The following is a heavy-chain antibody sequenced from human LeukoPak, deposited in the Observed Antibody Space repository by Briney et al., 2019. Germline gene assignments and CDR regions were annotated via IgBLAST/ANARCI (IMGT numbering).Heavy chain of an antibody. CDR2: FDPEDGET. CDR1: GYTLTELS. Sequence: ASVKVSCKVSGYTLTELSIHWVRQAPGKGLEWMGGFDPEDGETIYAQKFQGRVTMTEDTSTDTAYMELSSLRSEDTAVYYCATGLDIVATMGALFDYWGQGTLVTVSS. CDR3: ATGLDIVATMGALFDY. D-gene: IGHD5-12*01. J-gene: IGHJ4*02. V-gene: IGHV1-24*01.